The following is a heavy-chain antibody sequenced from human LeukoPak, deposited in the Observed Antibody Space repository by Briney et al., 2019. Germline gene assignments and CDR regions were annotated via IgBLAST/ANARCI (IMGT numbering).Heavy chain of an antibody. CDR2: IYYSGST. CDR1: GGSISSSSYY. V-gene: IGHV4-39*01. J-gene: IGHJ4*02. Sequence: SETLSLTCTVSGGSISSSSYYWGWIRQPPGKGLDWIGSIYYSGSTYYNPSLKSRVTISVDTSKNQLSLRLNSVTASDTAVYYCARGRDGYNFLNRGEYYYFDYWGQGTLVTVSS. CDR3: ARGRDGYNFLNRGEYYYFDY. D-gene: IGHD5-24*01.